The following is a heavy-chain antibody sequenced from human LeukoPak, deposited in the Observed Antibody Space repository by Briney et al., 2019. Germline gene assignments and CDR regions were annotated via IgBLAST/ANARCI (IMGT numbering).Heavy chain of an antibody. Sequence: GASVKVSCKASGYTFTDYYIHWVRQAPGQGLEWMAWINPHSGDANYAPKFQGRITLTRDTSVSIDYMELSSLTSDDTAVYYCAREFKIRYSGYDFWETPVDYWGQGTLVTVSS. J-gene: IGHJ4*02. D-gene: IGHD5-12*01. CDR3: AREFKIRYSGYDFWETPVDY. CDR1: GYTFTDYY. V-gene: IGHV1-2*02. CDR2: INPHSGDA.